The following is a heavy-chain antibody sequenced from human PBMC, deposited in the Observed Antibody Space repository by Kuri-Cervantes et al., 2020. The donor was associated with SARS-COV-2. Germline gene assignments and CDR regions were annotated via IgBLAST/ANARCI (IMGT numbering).Heavy chain of an antibody. CDR1: GYTFTSYA. CDR3: ARQGGWKYGGNPGYFDY. D-gene: IGHD4-23*01. V-gene: IGHV1-69*13. J-gene: IGHJ4*02. Sequence: SVKVSCKASGYTFTSYAISWVRQAPGQGLEWMGGIIPIFGTANYAQKFQGRVTITADESTSTAYMELSSLRAEDSAVYYCARQGGWKYGGNPGYFDYWGQGTLVTVSS. CDR2: IIPIFGTA.